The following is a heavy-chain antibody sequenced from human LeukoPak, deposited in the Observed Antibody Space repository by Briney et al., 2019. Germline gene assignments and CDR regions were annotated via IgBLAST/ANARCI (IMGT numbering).Heavy chain of an antibody. D-gene: IGHD1-26*01. CDR2: IIPILGIV. J-gene: IGHJ4*02. CDR1: RGTFSSYA. V-gene: IGHV1-69*04. CDR3: ARGIVGATPLTFGY. Sequence: GASVKVSCKASRGTFSSYAISWVRQAPGQGLEWMGRIIPILGIVNYAQKFQGRVTITADKSTSTAYMELSSLRSEDTAVYYCARGIVGATPLTFGYWGQGTLVNVSS.